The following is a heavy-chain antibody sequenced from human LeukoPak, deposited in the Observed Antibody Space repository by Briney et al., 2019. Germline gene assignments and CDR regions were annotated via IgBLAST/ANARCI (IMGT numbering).Heavy chain of an antibody. Sequence: ASVKVPCKASGYTFTGYYMHWVRQAPGQGLEWMGWINPNSGGTNYAQKFQGRVTMTRDTSISTAYMELSRLRSDDTAVYYCARAIAADLPGFDYWGQGTLVTVSS. CDR1: GYTFTGYY. D-gene: IGHD6-6*01. V-gene: IGHV1-2*02. J-gene: IGHJ4*02. CDR2: INPNSGGT. CDR3: ARAIAADLPGFDY.